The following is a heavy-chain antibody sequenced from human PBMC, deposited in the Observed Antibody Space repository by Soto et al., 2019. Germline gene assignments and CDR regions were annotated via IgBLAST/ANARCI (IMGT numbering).Heavy chain of an antibody. CDR3: ARLGRVSTRSGWFDP. V-gene: IGHV4-39*01. J-gene: IGHJ5*02. Sequence: QLQLQASGPGLEKPSETLSLTCTVSGGSISSSSYYWGWIRQPPGKGLEWIGSIYYSGSTSYNPSLKSRVTISVDTSKNQFSLKLSSVTAADTAVYYCARLGRVSTRSGWFDPWGQGTLVTVSS. CDR2: IYYSGST. D-gene: IGHD1-26*01. CDR1: GGSISSSSYY.